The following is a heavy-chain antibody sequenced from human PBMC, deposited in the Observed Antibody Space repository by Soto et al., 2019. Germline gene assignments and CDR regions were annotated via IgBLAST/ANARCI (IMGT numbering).Heavy chain of an antibody. V-gene: IGHV3-23*01. Sequence: EAQLLESGGGLVQPGGSLRLSCAASGFTFSSYAMSWVRQAPGKGLEWVSAISGSGGSTYYADSVKGRFTISRDNSKNTLYLQMNSLRAEDTAVYYCAKDLRPNSDYYMDVWGKGTTVTVSS. CDR1: GFTFSSYA. CDR3: AKDLRPNSDYYMDV. CDR2: ISGSGGST. D-gene: IGHD2-8*01. J-gene: IGHJ6*03.